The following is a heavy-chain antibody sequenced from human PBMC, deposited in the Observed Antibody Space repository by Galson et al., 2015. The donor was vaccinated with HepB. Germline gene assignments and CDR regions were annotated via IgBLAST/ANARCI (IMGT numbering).Heavy chain of an antibody. CDR3: ASLGDYYDIGPSGYDAFDI. CDR2: IYYSGST. J-gene: IGHJ3*02. V-gene: IGHV4-59*01. D-gene: IGHD3-22*01. CDR1: GGSISSYY. Sequence: ETLSLTCTVSGGSISSYYWSWIRQPPGKGLEWIGYIYYSGSTNYNPSLKSRVTISVDTSKNQFSLKLSSVTAADTAVYYCASLGDYYDIGPSGYDAFDIWGQGTMVTVSS.